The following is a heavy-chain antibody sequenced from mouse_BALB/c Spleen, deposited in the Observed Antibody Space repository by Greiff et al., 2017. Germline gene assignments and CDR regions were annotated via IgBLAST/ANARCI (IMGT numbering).Heavy chain of an antibody. D-gene: IGHD3-1*01. CDR3: ANTARATYYAMDY. J-gene: IGHJ4*01. CDR1: GFSLTSYG. Sequence: VQRVESGPGLVQPSQSLSITCTVSGFSLTSYGVHWVRQSPGKGLEWLGVIWSGGSTDYNAAFISRLSISKDNSKSQVFFKMNSLQANDTAIYYCANTARATYYAMDYWGQGTSVTVSS. V-gene: IGHV2-2*02. CDR2: IWSGGST.